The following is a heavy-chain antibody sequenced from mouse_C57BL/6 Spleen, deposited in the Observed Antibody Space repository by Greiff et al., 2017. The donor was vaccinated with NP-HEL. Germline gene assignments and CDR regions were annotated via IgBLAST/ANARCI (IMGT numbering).Heavy chain of an antibody. D-gene: IGHD1-1*01. CDR3: APYYYGSSYFDY. J-gene: IGHJ2*01. Sequence: EVKLVESGAELVKPGASVKLSCTASGFNIKDYYMHWVKQRTEQGLEWIGRIDPEDGETKYAPKFQGKATITADTSSNTAYLQLSSLTSEDTAVYYCAPYYYGSSYFDYWGQGTTLTVSS. V-gene: IGHV14-2*01. CDR1: GFNIKDYY. CDR2: IDPEDGET.